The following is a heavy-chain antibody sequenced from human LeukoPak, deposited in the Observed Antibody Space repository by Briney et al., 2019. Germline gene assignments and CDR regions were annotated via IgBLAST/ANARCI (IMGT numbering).Heavy chain of an antibody. J-gene: IGHJ4*02. Sequence: GGSLRLSCAASGFTFSSYWMSWVRQTPEKGLEWVANIKQDGSEKYYVDSVKGRFTNSRDNAKNSMFLQMNSLRAEDTAVYYCVRGGRSGWHFDHWGQGTRVTVSS. CDR2: IKQDGSEK. CDR1: GFTFSSYW. D-gene: IGHD6-19*01. CDR3: VRGGRSGWHFDH. V-gene: IGHV3-7*01.